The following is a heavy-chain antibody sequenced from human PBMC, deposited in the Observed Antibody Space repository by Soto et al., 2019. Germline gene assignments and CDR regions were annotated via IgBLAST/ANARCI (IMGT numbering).Heavy chain of an antibody. CDR1: GFSLSADGVG. D-gene: IGHD2-2*01. CDR3: AHAYGETSSPNDAFDV. CDR2: IYGDYDK. V-gene: IGHV2-5*02. J-gene: IGHJ3*01. Sequence: ITLKESGPSLVNHTQTLTLTCTFSGFSLSADGVGVGWIRQPPGKALEWLALIYGDYDKRYRPSFNSRLTITKDTYKNQVGLTMTNMYPVDTASYYCAHAYGETSSPNDAFDVWGQGTVVTLSS.